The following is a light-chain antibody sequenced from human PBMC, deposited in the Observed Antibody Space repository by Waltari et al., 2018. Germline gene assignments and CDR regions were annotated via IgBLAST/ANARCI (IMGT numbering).Light chain of an antibody. Sequence: TVVTQEPSLSVSPGGTVTLTCGLSSGSVSTSNYPSWYQQTPGQAPRTLIYSTNTRPSGVPDRFSGSILGNKAALTITGAQADDESDYYCMLYMVSGISDVFGSGTKLTVL. CDR1: SGSVSTSNY. CDR2: STN. V-gene: IGLV8-61*01. J-gene: IGLJ6*01. CDR3: MLYMVSGISDV.